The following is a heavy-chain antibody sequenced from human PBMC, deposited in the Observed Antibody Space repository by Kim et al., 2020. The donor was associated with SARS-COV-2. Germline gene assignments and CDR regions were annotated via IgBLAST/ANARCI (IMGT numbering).Heavy chain of an antibody. D-gene: IGHD2-2*01. CDR2: ISSSGSTI. CDR3: ASTYWRIVVVPAAPRDYYYGMDV. Sequence: GGSLRLSCAASGFTFSDYYMSWIRQAPGKGLEWVSYISSSGSTIYYADSVKGRFTISRDNAKNSLYLQMNSLRAEDTAMYYCASTYWRIVVVPAAPRDYYYGMDVWGQGTTVTVSS. J-gene: IGHJ6*02. CDR1: GFTFSDYY. V-gene: IGHV3-11*01.